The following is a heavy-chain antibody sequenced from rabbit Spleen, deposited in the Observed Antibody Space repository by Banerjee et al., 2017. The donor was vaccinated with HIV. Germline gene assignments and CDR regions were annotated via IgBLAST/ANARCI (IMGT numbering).Heavy chain of an antibody. CDR3: ARDLAGVIGWNFGW. CDR2: IYGGSSFSP. V-gene: IGHV1S40*01. Sequence: QSLEESGGGLVKPGASLTLTCTASGFSFSGSYWICWVRQAPGKGLEWIACIYGGSSFSPYYASWAKGRFTISKTSSTTVTLQMTSLTAADTATYFCARDLAGVIGWNFGWWGQGTLVTVS. J-gene: IGHJ3*01. D-gene: IGHD4-1*01. CDR1: GFSFSGSYW.